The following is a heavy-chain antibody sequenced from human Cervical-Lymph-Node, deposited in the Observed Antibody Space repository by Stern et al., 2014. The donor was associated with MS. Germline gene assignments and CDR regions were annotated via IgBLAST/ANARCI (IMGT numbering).Heavy chain of an antibody. D-gene: IGHD5-18*01. V-gene: IGHV3-21*01. J-gene: IGHJ4*02. CDR3: ARVGYSYGYGDD. CDR1: GFTFSSYS. Sequence: EDQLVESGGGLVKPGGSLRLSCAASGFTFSSYSMNWVRQAPGKGLEWVSSISSSSSYIYYADSVKGRFPISRDNAKNSLYLQMNSLRAEDTAVYYCARVGYSYGYGDDWGQGTLVTVSS. CDR2: ISSSSSYI.